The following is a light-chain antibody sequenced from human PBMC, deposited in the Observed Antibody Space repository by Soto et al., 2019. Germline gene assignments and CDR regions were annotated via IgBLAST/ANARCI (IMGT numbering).Light chain of an antibody. CDR1: SSDVGGYNY. V-gene: IGLV2-14*03. Sequence: QSVLTKPASVSGSPGESITISCTGTSSDVGGYNYVSWYQQHPGKAPKLMISDVTNRPSGVSNRFSGSKSDNTASLTISGLQAEDEAEYYCSSYTSSTTFVFGTGTKVTVL. CDR3: SSYTSSTTFV. J-gene: IGLJ1*01. CDR2: DVT.